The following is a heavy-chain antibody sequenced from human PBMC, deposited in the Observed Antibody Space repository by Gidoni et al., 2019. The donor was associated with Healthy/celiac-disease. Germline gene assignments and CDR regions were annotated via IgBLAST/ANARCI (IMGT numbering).Heavy chain of an antibody. D-gene: IGHD3-22*01. J-gene: IGHJ4*02. CDR3: ARDRMLDYYDSSGYYSALDY. CDR2: IKQDGSEK. Sequence: EVQLVESGGGLVQPGGSLRLSCAASGFTFSSYWMSWVRQAPGKGLEWVANIKQDGSEKYYVDSVKGRFTISRDNAKNSLYLQMNSLRAEDTAVYYCARDRMLDYYDSSGYYSALDYWGQGTLVTVSS. V-gene: IGHV3-7*01. CDR1: GFTFSSYW.